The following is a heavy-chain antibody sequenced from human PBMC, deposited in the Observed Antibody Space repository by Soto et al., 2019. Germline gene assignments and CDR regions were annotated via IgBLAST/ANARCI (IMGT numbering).Heavy chain of an antibody. Sequence: RASVKVSCKASGYTFTSYGISWVRQAPGQGLEWMGWISAYNGNTNYAQKLQGRVTMTTDTSTSTAYMELRSLRSDDTAVYYCARDSPFYYDSSALGYWGQGTLVTVSS. J-gene: IGHJ4*02. CDR1: GYTFTSYG. CDR2: ISAYNGNT. V-gene: IGHV1-18*01. CDR3: ARDSPFYYDSSALGY. D-gene: IGHD3-22*01.